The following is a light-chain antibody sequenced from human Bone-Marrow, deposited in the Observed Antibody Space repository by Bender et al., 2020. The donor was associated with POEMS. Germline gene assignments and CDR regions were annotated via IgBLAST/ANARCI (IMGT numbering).Light chain of an antibody. CDR2: KDN. V-gene: IGLV3-25*03. CDR3: QSSDSSGTYRV. J-gene: IGLJ2*01. Sequence: SYELTQPPSVSVSPGQTARITCSGDALPNQYAYWYQQKPGQAPVLVLLKDNERPSGIPERFSGSNSGTTVTLTISGVQAEDAADYYCQSSDSSGTYRVFGGGTTLTVL. CDR1: ALPNQY.